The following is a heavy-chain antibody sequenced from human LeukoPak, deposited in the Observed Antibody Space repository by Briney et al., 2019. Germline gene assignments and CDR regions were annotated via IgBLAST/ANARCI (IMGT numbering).Heavy chain of an antibody. Sequence: SVKVSCKASGGTFGSYAISWVRQAPGQGLEWMGGIIPIFGTANYAQKFQGRVTITADKSTSTAYMELSSLRSEDTAVYYCATKTTGLLGFDYWGQGTLVTVSS. V-gene: IGHV1-69*06. CDR1: GGTFGSYA. CDR2: IIPIFGTA. CDR3: ATKTTGLLGFDY. J-gene: IGHJ4*02. D-gene: IGHD4-17*01.